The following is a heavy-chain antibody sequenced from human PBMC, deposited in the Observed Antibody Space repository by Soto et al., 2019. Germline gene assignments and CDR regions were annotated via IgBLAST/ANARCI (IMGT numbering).Heavy chain of an antibody. CDR2: IDWDDDK. CDR3: AHLNTRGYYFAY. J-gene: IGHJ4*02. Sequence: SGPTLVNPTQTLTLTCTFSGFSLSTIGIRLSWIRQPPGKALEWLARIDWDDDKFYSTSLKTRLTISKDTSKNQVVLTMTNMDPVDTATYFCAHLNTRGYYFAYWGQGALVTVSS. V-gene: IGHV2-70*04. CDR1: GFSLSTIGIR.